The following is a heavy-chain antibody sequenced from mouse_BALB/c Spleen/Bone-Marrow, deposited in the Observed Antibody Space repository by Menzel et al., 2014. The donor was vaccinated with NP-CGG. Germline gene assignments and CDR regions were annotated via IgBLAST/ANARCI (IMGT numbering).Heavy chain of an antibody. D-gene: IGHD2-14*01. V-gene: IGHV2-3*01. CDR3: AKQDYYRYDYAMDY. Sequence: VKVVESGPGLVAPSQSLSITCTVSGFSLTSYGVSWIRPPPGKGLEWLGVIWGDGSTNYHSALISRLSISKDNSKSQVFLKLNSLQTDDTATYYCAKQDYYRYDYAMDYWGQGTSVTVSS. CDR2: IWGDGST. J-gene: IGHJ4*01. CDR1: GFSLTSYG.